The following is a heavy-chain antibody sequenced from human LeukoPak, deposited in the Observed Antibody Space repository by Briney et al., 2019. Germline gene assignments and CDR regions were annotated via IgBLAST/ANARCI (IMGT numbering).Heavy chain of an antibody. J-gene: IGHJ4*02. D-gene: IGHD3-9*01. CDR1: GYTFSGYY. Sequence: ASVKVSCKASGYTFSGYYMHWMRQAPGQGLEWMGWISAYNGNTNYAQKLQGRVTMTTDTSTSTAYMELRSLRSDDTAVYYCARPHYDILTGYPLAFDYWGQGTLVTVSS. CDR2: ISAYNGNT. CDR3: ARPHYDILTGYPLAFDY. V-gene: IGHV1-18*04.